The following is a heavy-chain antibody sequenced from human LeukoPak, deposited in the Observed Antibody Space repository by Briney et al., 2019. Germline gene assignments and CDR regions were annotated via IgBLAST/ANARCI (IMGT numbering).Heavy chain of an antibody. CDR3: ARGLLWFGDAPRSDY. Sequence: ASVKVSCKASGYTFTSYAMNWVRQPPGQGLEWMGWINTNTGNPTYAQGFTGRFVFSLDTSVSTAYLQISSLKAEDTAVYYCARGLLWFGDAPRSDYWGQGTLVTVSS. CDR2: INTNTGNP. D-gene: IGHD3-10*01. J-gene: IGHJ4*02. CDR1: GYTFTSYA. V-gene: IGHV7-4-1*02.